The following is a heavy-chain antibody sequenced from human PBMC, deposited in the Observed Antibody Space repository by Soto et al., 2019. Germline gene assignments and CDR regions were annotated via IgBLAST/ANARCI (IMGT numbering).Heavy chain of an antibody. CDR2: ISSTTNYI. CDR3: ARESEDRNSNFDY. V-gene: IGHV3-21*06. D-gene: IGHD1-1*01. CDR1: GFPFTMYS. J-gene: IGHJ4*02. Sequence: GGSLRLSCAASGFPFTMYSMNLVRQSPGKGLEWVSSISSTTNYIYYGDSMKGRFTISRENAKNSLYLEMNSLRAEETAVYYCARESEDRNSNFDYWGQGTLVTVSS.